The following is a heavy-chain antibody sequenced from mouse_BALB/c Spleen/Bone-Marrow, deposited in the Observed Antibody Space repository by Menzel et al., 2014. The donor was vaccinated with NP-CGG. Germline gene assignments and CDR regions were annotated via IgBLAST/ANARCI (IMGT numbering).Heavy chain of an antibody. CDR2: ILPGSGST. Sequence: LQESGAELMKPGASVKISCKATGYTFRSYWMEWVRQRPGHGLEWIGEILPGSGSTNHNEKFKGKATFTADTSSNTAYLQLSSLTSEDSAVYYCAFNSYWFFDVWGAGTTVTVSS. J-gene: IGHJ1*01. CDR1: GYTFRSYW. CDR3: AFNSYWFFDV. V-gene: IGHV1-9*01.